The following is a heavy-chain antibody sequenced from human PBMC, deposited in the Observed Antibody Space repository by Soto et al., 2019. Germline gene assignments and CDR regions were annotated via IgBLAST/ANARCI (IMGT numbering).Heavy chain of an antibody. J-gene: IGHJ5*02. D-gene: IGHD3-10*01. Sequence: QLLQSGGGLVQPGGSLTLSCAASGFTFGTTDMSWVRQAPGEGLEWVSTIDGSGGITYSADAVKGRFTISRDKSRNTVYLPMNSQRGDDTALYYCVKNSGWFNTWGQGAMVTVSS. V-gene: IGHV3-23*01. CDR1: GFTFGTTD. CDR2: IDGSGGIT. CDR3: VKNSGWFNT.